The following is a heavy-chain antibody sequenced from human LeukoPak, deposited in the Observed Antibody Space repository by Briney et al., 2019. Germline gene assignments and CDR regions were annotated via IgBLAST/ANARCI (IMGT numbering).Heavy chain of an antibody. V-gene: IGHV3-7*01. J-gene: IGHJ4*02. D-gene: IGHD6-19*01. CDR1: GFTFSSYW. CDR2: IKQDGSEK. CDR3: ARATYSSGWYYFDY. Sequence: GGSLRLSCAASGFTFSSYWMSWVRQAPGKGLEWVANIKQDGSEKYYVGPVKGRFTISRDNAKNSLYLQMNSLRAEDTAVYYCARATYSSGWYYFDYWGQGTLVTVSS.